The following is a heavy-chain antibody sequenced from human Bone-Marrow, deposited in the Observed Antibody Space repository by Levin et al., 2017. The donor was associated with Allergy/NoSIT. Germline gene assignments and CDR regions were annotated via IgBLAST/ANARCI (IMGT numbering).Heavy chain of an antibody. V-gene: IGHV1-69*06. D-gene: IGHD2-15*01. CDR1: GGTFSNYA. CDR2: IIPIFGTT. CDR3: ARGDCYSGSCYGPDWFDP. Sequence: KISCKPSGGTFSNYAISWVRQAPGQGLEWMGGIIPIFGTTNYAQKFQGRVTITADKSTSTAYMELSSLRSEDTAIYYCARGDCYSGSCYGPDWFDPWGQGTQVTVSS. J-gene: IGHJ5*02.